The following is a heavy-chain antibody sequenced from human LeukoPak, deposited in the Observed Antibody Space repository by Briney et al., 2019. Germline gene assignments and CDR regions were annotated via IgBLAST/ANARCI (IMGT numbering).Heavy chain of an antibody. V-gene: IGHV1-2*02. D-gene: IGHD1-1*01. CDR3: AASSPKNWKAQDY. J-gene: IGHJ4*02. Sequence: ASVKVSCKASGYTFTGYYMHWVRQAPGQGLEWMGWINPNSGGTNYAQKFQGRVTMTESTSTDTAYMELRRLTSDDTAVYYCAASSPKNWKAQDYWGQGTLLTVSS. CDR2: INPNSGGT. CDR1: GYTFTGYY.